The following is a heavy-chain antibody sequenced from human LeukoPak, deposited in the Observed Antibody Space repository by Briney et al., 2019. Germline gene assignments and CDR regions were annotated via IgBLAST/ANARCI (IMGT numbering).Heavy chain of an antibody. V-gene: IGHV1-58*02. CDR2: IVVGSGNT. CDR3: AAVVSAYCGGDCYKGAIDP. Sequence: ASVKVSCKASGFTFTSSAMQWVRQARGQRLEWIGWIVVGSGNTNYAQKFQERVTITRDMSTSTAYMELSSLRSEDTAVYYCAAVVSAYCGGDCYKGAIDPWGQGTLVTVSS. CDR1: GFTFTSSA. J-gene: IGHJ5*02. D-gene: IGHD2-21*02.